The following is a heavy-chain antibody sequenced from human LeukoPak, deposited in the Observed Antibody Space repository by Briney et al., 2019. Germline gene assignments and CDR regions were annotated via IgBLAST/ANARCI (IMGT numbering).Heavy chain of an antibody. D-gene: IGHD4-17*01. V-gene: IGHV3-23*01. Sequence: GGSLRLSCAASGFTFSSYAMSWVRQAPGKGLEWVSAISGSGGSTYYADSVKGRFTISRDNAKNSLYLQMNSLRAEDTAVYYCARGGGDTVTSTFDYWGQGTLVTVSS. CDR3: ARGGGDTVTSTFDY. CDR2: ISGSGGST. CDR1: GFTFSSYA. J-gene: IGHJ4*02.